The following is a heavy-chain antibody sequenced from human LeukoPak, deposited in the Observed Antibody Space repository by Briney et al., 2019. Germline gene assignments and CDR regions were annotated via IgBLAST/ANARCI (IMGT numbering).Heavy chain of an antibody. CDR1: GYTFTGYY. Sequence: ASVKVSCKASGYTFTGYYMHWVRQAPGLGLEWMGWINPSSGGTNYAQKFQGRVTMTRDTSISTAYMELSRLRSDDTAVYYCARDTAYYYGSGSLNGAFDIWGQGTMVTVSS. D-gene: IGHD3-10*01. J-gene: IGHJ3*02. V-gene: IGHV1-2*02. CDR3: ARDTAYYYGSGSLNGAFDI. CDR2: INPSSGGT.